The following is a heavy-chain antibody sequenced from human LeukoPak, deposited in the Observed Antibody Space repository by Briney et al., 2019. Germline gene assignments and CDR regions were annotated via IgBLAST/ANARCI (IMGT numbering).Heavy chain of an antibody. J-gene: IGHJ4*02. CDR1: GFTFSSYG. CDR3: AKVMGRRLLWFGDGNYFDY. D-gene: IGHD3-10*01. V-gene: IGHV3-30*18. CDR2: ISYDGSNK. Sequence: GGSLILSCAASGFTFSSYGMHWVRQAPGKGLEWVAVISYDGSNKYYSDSVRGRFTISRDNSKNTLYLQMNSLRAEDTAVYYCAKVMGRRLLWFGDGNYFDYWGQGTLVTVSS.